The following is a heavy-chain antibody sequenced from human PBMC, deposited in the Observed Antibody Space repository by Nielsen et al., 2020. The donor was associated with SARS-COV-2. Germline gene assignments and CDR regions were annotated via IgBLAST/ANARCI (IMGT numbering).Heavy chain of an antibody. J-gene: IGHJ4*02. CDR1: EFTFSSYV. D-gene: IGHD3-3*01. CDR3: ARDSDFDFWNGASYYYDY. V-gene: IGHV3-21*01. CDR2: ITATDGGT. Sequence: GGSLRLSCAASEFTFSSYVMSWVRQAPGKGLEWVSSITATDGGTYYADSVKGRFTISRDSAKGSLYLQMNSLRVDDTAIYYCARDSDFDFWNGASYYYDYWGQGTQVTVSS.